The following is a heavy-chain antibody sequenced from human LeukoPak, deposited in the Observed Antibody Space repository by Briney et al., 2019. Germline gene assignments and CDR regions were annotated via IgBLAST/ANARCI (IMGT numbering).Heavy chain of an antibody. V-gene: IGHV4-59*08. Sequence: SERLSLTCTVSGGSISSYYWSWIRQPPGKGLEWIGYIYYSGSTNYNPSLKSRVTISVDTSKNQFSLKLSSVTAADTAVYYCARRYCGGSTCYPYYLDCWGQGTSVTVSS. J-gene: IGHJ4*01. CDR1: GGSISSYY. D-gene: IGHD2-15*01. CDR3: ARRYCGGSTCYPYYLDC. CDR2: IYYSGST.